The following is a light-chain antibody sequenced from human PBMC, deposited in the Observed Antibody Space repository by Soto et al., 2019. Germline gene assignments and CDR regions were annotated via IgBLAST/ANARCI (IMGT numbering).Light chain of an antibody. V-gene: IGKV1-39*01. Sequence: DIQMTQSPSSLSASVGDRVTITCRASQSVSTYLNWYQQSPGKAPKLLIYTASTLQSAVPSRFSGSGSGTEFNPAISRLQPDDFATYYCQQSYSSPPTFGQGTKVEIK. CDR1: QSVSTY. CDR3: QQSYSSPPT. J-gene: IGKJ1*01. CDR2: TAS.